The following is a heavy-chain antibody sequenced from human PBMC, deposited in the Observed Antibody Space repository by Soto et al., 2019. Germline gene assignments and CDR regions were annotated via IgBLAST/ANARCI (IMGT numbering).Heavy chain of an antibody. CDR3: AGRTVAVYRSDF. J-gene: IGHJ4*02. Sequence: QVQLQESGPGLVKPSETLSLTCAVSGGSISTSAWWSWVRQSPGKGLEWIGEIYHTGGTNYNPSLKSRVTISVDKSKTQFSLQLSSVTAADTAVYYCAGRTVAVYRSDFWGQGTLVTVSA. CDR1: GGSISTSAW. CDR2: IYHTGGT. D-gene: IGHD6-19*01. V-gene: IGHV4-4*02.